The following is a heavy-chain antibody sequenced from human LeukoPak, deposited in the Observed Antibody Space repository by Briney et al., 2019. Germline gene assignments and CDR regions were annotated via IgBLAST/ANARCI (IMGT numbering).Heavy chain of an antibody. CDR2: ISGRGGST. V-gene: IGHV3-23*01. J-gene: IGHJ4*02. CDR1: GFTFSSYG. CDR3: AKGHGYNDYYFDY. Sequence: GGSLRLSCAASGFTFSSYGMSWVGQAPGKGLGWVSAISGRGGSTYYADSVKGRFTISRDNSKNTLYLQMNSLRAEDTAVYYCAKGHGYNDYYFDYWGQGTLVTVSS. D-gene: IGHD5-24*01.